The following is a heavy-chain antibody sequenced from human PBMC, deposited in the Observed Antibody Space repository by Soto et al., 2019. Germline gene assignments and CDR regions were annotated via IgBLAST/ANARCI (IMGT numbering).Heavy chain of an antibody. Sequence: GGSLRLSCAASGVTFSSYAMHWVRQAPGKGLEWVAVISYDGSNKYYADSVKGRFTISRDNSKNTLYLQMNSLRAEDTAVYYCARDRYYDFWSGYYTRSYYYGMDVWGQGTTVTVSS. J-gene: IGHJ6*02. CDR3: ARDRYYDFWSGYYTRSYYYGMDV. D-gene: IGHD3-3*01. CDR1: GVTFSSYA. V-gene: IGHV3-30-3*01. CDR2: ISYDGSNK.